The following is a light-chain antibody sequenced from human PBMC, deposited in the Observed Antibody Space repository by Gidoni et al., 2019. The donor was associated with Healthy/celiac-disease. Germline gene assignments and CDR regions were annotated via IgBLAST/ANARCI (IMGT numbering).Light chain of an antibody. CDR3: QQRYSTPKT. J-gene: IGKJ4*01. Sequence: DIQMTQSPSSLSASVGDRVTITCRASQSISSYLNWYQQKPGKAPKLLIYAASSLQSGVPSRFSGSGSGTDFTLTISSLQPEDFATYYCQQRYSTPKTFGGGTKVEIK. CDR2: AAS. V-gene: IGKV1-39*01. CDR1: QSISSY.